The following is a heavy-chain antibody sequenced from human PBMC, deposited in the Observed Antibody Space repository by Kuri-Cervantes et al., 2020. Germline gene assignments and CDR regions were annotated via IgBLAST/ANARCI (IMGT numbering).Heavy chain of an antibody. J-gene: IGHJ4*02. CDR1: GFTFSSYW. CDR3: ARSRPSSCFDY. CDR2: ISWNSGSI. V-gene: IGHV3-20*04. Sequence: ESLKISCAASGFTFSSYWMSWVRQAPGKGLEWVPGISWNSGSIGYADSVKGRFTTSRDNAKNTLYLQMNSLRAEDTAVYYCARSRPSSCFDYWGQGTLVTVSS. D-gene: IGHD6-13*01.